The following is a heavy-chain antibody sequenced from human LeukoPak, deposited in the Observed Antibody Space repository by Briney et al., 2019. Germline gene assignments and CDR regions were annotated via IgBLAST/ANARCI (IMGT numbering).Heavy chain of an antibody. CDR3: ARARARRGSSYYFDY. CDR2: IIPILGIA. V-gene: IGHV1-69*04. Sequence: ASVKVSCKASGGTFSSYAISWVRQAPGQGLEWMGRIIPILGIANYAQKFQGRVTITRNTSISTAYMELSSLRSEDTAVYYCARARARRGSSYYFDYWGQGTLVTVSS. CDR1: GGTFSSYA. D-gene: IGHD1-26*01. J-gene: IGHJ4*02.